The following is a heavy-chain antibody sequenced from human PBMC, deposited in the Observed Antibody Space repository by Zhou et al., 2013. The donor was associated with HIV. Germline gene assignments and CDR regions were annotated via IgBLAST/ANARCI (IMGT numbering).Heavy chain of an antibody. J-gene: IGHJ4*02. Sequence: QVQLVQSGAEVKKPGSSVKVSCKASGGTFSSYAISWVRQAPGQGLEWMGGIIPIFGTANYAQKFQGRVTMTRDTSTYTVYMELSSLSSEDTAVYYCARDRGAAAATGGRYWGQGTLVTVSS. V-gene: IGHV1-69*05. CDR3: ARDRGAAAATGGRY. CDR1: GGTFSSYA. D-gene: IGHD6-25*01. CDR2: IIPIFGTA.